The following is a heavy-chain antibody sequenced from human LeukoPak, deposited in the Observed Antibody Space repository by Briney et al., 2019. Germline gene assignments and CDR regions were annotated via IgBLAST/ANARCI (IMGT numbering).Heavy chain of an antibody. J-gene: IGHJ6*02. Sequence: ASVKVSCKASGGTFTSYAISWVRQPPGQGLEWMGGIIPIFGTANYAHKFQGRVTITTYEATTTAYMELSSLRSEDTAVYYCPRELGSIAARSYYYYYRMDVRGQATTLTLSS. CDR3: PRELGSIAARSYYYYYRMDV. CDR2: IIPIFGTA. V-gene: IGHV1-69*05. CDR1: GGTFTSYA. D-gene: IGHD6-6*01.